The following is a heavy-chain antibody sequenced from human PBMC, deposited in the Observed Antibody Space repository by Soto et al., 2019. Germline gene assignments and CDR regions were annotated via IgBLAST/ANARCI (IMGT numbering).Heavy chain of an antibody. CDR3: ATLGRIVLMVYAKTPKHNWFDP. J-gene: IGHJ5*02. CDR1: GYTLTELS. Sequence: ASVKVSCKVSGYTLTELSMHWVRQAPGKGLEWMGGFDPEDGETIYAQKFQGRVTMTEDTSTDTAYMELSSLRSEDTAVYYCATLGRIVLMVYAKTPKHNWFDPWGQGTLVTVSS. CDR2: FDPEDGET. D-gene: IGHD2-8*01. V-gene: IGHV1-24*01.